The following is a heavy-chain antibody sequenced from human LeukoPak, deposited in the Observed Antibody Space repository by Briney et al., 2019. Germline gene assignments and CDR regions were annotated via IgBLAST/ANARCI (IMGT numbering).Heavy chain of an antibody. V-gene: IGHV1-18*01. CDR2: ISAYNGNT. CDR3: ATWGCSSTSCYPRPLFDY. D-gene: IGHD2-2*01. J-gene: IGHJ4*02. Sequence: GASVKVSCKASGYTFTSYGISWVRQAPGQGLEWMGWISAYNGNTNYAQKLQGRVTMTTDTSTSTAYMELRSLRSDDTAVYYCATWGCSSTSCYPRPLFDYWGQGTLVTVSS. CDR1: GYTFTSYG.